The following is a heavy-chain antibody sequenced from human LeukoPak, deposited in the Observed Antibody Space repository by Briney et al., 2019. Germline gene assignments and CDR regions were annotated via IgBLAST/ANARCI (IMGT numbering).Heavy chain of an antibody. CDR3: AREDWGPRFDP. D-gene: IGHD7-27*01. CDR2: INHDGTDK. CDR1: GFXSTSYW. J-gene: IGHJ5*02. Sequence: GGSLRLSCAASGFXSTSYWITWVRQAPGKGLHWVANINHDGTDKNYADSVKGRFTISRDNAKRSVFLQMNSLRAEDTGLYYCAREDWGPRFDPRGQGTLVTVSS. V-gene: IGHV3-7*05.